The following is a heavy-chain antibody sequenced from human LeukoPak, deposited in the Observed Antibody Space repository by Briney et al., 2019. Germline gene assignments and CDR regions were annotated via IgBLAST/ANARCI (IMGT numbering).Heavy chain of an antibody. D-gene: IGHD3-10*01. CDR2: ISGSGGNT. Sequence: GGSLRLSCAASGFTFSNYAMSWVRQAPGKGLEWVSAISGSGGNTYYAHSVKGRFTISRDNSKNTLYLQMNSLRADDTAVYYCAKVRPRYGSGSYSNFDYWGQGTLVTVSS. V-gene: IGHV3-23*01. CDR1: GFTFSNYA. CDR3: AKVRPRYGSGSYSNFDY. J-gene: IGHJ4*02.